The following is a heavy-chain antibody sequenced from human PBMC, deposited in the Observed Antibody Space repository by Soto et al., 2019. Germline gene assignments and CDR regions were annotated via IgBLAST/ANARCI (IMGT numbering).Heavy chain of an antibody. J-gene: IGHJ5*02. D-gene: IGHD1-1*01. CDR1: RYTFTSYY. V-gene: IGHV1-46*01. Sequence: ASGKVSCKAYRYTFTSYYMHWVRQAPGQGLEWVGIINPSGGSTSHAKKFRGRVTMTRGTSTSTDYMELSSLRSEATAVYYCARDRLYNWNDGQNWFDPWAQGILLTVSS. CDR3: ARDRLYNWNDGQNWFDP. CDR2: INPSGGST.